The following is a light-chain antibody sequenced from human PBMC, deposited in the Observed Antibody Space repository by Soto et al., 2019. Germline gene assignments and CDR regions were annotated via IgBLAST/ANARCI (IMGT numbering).Light chain of an antibody. V-gene: IGKV3-20*01. CDR3: QQYGSSPPYT. J-gene: IGKJ2*01. Sequence: EIVLTQSPDTLSLSPGERATLSCRASQSVSSSYLAWYQQKPGQAPRLLIYGASSRATGIPDRFSGSGSGTDFTLTISRREPEDFAVYYWQQYGSSPPYTFGQGTKLVIK. CDR1: QSVSSSY. CDR2: GAS.